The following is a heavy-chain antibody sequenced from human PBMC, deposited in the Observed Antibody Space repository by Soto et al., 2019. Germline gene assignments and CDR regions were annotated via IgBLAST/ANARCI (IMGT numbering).Heavy chain of an antibody. CDR1: GYSFINYW. D-gene: IGHD5-12*01. J-gene: IGHJ3*02. V-gene: IGHV5-51*01. Sequence: GESLKISCKGSGYSFINYWIGWVRQMPGKGLEWMGIIYPGDSDTRYSPSFQGQVTISADKSISTAYLQWSSLKASDIAMYYCAKIVANAFDIWGQGTMVTVSS. CDR2: IYPGDSDT. CDR3: AKIVANAFDI.